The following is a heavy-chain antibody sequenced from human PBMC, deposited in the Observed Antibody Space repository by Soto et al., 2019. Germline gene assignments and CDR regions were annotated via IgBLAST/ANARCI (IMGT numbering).Heavy chain of an antibody. J-gene: IGHJ4*02. Sequence: QVQLQESGPGLLKPSETLSLTCRVSGGSISGSYWSWIRQSPGKGLEWLGYVYYTGSTNYSPSLMIRVSISVDTSKNEFSLRLSSVTAADTAVYFCARGVAVPGAYICFCGQVTQVTVSS. CDR2: VYYTGST. V-gene: IGHV4-59*01. CDR1: GGSISGSY. D-gene: IGHD6-19*01. CDR3: ARGVAVPGAYICF.